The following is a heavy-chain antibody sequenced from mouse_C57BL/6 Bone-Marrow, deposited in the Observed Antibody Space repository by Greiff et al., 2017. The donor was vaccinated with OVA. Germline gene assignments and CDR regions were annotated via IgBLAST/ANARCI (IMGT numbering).Heavy chain of an antibody. D-gene: IGHD1-1*01. J-gene: IGHJ2*01. V-gene: IGHV1-64*01. Sequence: QVQLQQPGAELVKPGASVKLSCKASGYTFTSYWMHWVKQRPGQGLEWIGMIHPHSGSTNYNEKFKSKATLTVYKSSSTAYMQLSSLTSEDSAVYYCARRGYGSLYYFDYWGQGTTLTVSS. CDR2: IHPHSGST. CDR3: ARRGYGSLYYFDY. CDR1: GYTFTSYW.